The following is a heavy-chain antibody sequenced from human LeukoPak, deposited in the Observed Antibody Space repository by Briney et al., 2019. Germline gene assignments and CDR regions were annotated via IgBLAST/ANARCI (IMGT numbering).Heavy chain of an antibody. CDR2: IYYSGST. CDR1: GGSISSSSYY. D-gene: IGHD3-10*01. Sequence: ASETLSLTCTVSGGSISSSSYYWGWIRQPPGKGLEWIGYIYYSGSTNYNPSLKSRVTISVDTSKNQFSLKLSSVTAADTAVYYCARQGLLWSEDVWGKGTTVTVSS. CDR3: ARQGLLWSEDV. V-gene: IGHV4-61*05. J-gene: IGHJ6*04.